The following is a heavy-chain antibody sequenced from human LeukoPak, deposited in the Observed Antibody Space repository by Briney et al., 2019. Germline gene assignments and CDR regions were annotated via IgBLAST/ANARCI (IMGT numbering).Heavy chain of an antibody. Sequence: GGSLRLSCVASGFSFSYAWMSWVRQAPGKGLQWVGHIRSETDGATTDYAAAVQGRFTISRDDSKKMLYLEMNSLKTEDTAVYYCTTDLNQRLKWFGNPLDHWGQGTPVTISS. CDR2: IRSETDGATT. CDR3: TTDLNQRLKWFGNPLDH. D-gene: IGHD3-10*01. J-gene: IGHJ4*02. V-gene: IGHV3-15*01. CDR1: GFSFSYAW.